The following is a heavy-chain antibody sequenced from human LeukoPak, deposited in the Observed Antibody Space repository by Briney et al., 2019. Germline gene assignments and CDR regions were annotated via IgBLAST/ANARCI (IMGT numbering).Heavy chain of an antibody. Sequence: GGSLRLSCTASGFTFGDFPMSWVRQAPGKGLEWVANIKQDGSEKYYVDSVKGRFTISRDNAKNSLYLQMNSLRAEDTAVYYCARDEFYSYGERNFDYWGQGTLVTVSS. V-gene: IGHV3-7*01. J-gene: IGHJ4*02. D-gene: IGHD5-18*01. CDR2: IKQDGSEK. CDR3: ARDEFYSYGERNFDY. CDR1: GFTFGDFP.